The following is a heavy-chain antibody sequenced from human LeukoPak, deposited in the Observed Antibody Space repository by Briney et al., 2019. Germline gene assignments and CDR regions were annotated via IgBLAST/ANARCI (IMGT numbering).Heavy chain of an antibody. J-gene: IGHJ3*01. CDR2: ISSSSSTI. CDR1: GFTFSYYS. CDR3: AGSYCGGDCLGAFDV. V-gene: IGHV3-48*02. Sequence: PGGSLRLSCAASGFTFSYYSMNWVRQAPGKGLEWVSYISSSSSTIYYADSVKGRFTISRDNAKISLYLQMNSLRDEDTAVYYCAGSYCGGDCLGAFDVWGQGTMVTVSS. D-gene: IGHD2-21*02.